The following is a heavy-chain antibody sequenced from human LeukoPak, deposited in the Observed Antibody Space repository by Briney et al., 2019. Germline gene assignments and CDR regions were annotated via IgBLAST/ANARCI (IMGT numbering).Heavy chain of an antibody. J-gene: IGHJ4*02. CDR3: AREYSGYDGTQFDY. V-gene: IGHV4-61*01. CDR2: IYYSGST. Sequence: SEPLSLTCTVSGGSVSSGSHYWSWIRQPPGKGLEWIGYIYYSGSTNYNPSLKSRVTMSVDTSKNQFSLKLRSVTAADTAVYYCAREYSGYDGTQFDYWGQGTLVTVSS. D-gene: IGHD5-12*01. CDR1: GGSVSSGSHY.